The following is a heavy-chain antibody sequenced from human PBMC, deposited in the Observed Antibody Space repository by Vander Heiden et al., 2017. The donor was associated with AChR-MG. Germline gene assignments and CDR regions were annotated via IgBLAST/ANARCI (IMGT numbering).Heavy chain of an antibody. CDR3: AKFRCSLDY. CDR1: GFTFDDYA. CDR2: ISWNSGSI. Sequence: EVQLVESGGGLVQPGRSLRLSCAASGFTFDDYAMHWVRQAPGKGLEWVSGISWNSGSIGYADSVKGRFTISRDNAKNSLYLKMNSLRAEDTALYYCAKFRCSLDYWGQGTLVTVSS. J-gene: IGHJ4*02. D-gene: IGHD3-10*01. V-gene: IGHV3-9*01.